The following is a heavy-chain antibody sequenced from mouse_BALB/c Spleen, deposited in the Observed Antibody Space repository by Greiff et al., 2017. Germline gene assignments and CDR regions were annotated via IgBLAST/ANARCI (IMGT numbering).Heavy chain of an antibody. J-gene: IGHJ4*01. CDR3: ARTITTVVATTSYYAMDY. CDR2: IWSGGST. Sequence: QVQLQQSGPGLVQPSQSLSITCTVSGFSLTSYGVHWVRQSPGKGLEWLGVIWSGGSTDYNAAFISRLSISKDNSKSQVFFKMNSLQANDTAIYYCARTITTVVATTSYYAMDYWGQGTSVTVSS. CDR1: GFSLTSYG. D-gene: IGHD1-1*01. V-gene: IGHV2-2*02.